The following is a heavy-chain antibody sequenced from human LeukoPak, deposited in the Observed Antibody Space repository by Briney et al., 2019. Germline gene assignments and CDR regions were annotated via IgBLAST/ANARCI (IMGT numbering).Heavy chain of an antibody. Sequence: LETLSLTCTVSGGSISSYYWSWLRQPPGKGLEWIGYIYYSGSTNYNPSLKSRVTISVDTTKNQFSLKLSSVTAADTAVYYCASTPEIYCSGGSCYSGWGWFDPWGQGTLVTVSS. V-gene: IGHV4-59*01. J-gene: IGHJ5*02. D-gene: IGHD2-15*01. CDR2: IYYSGST. CDR1: GGSISSYY. CDR3: ASTPEIYCSGGSCYSGWGWFDP.